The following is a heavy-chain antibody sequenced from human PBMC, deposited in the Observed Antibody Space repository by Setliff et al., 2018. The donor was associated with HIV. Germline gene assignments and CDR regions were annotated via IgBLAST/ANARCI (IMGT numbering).Heavy chain of an antibody. D-gene: IGHD6-13*01. CDR3: ARGYSSSWYAVEYFQY. V-gene: IGHV4-39*01. J-gene: IGHJ1*01. Sequence: SETLSLTCTVSGGSINSRSYYWAWIRQPPGKGLEWVASIYFSGTPYYNPSLKNRVTISVDTSKNQFSLQLSSVTAADTAVYYCARGYSSSWYAVEYFQYWGQGTLVTVSS. CDR2: IYFSGTP. CDR1: GGSINSRSYY.